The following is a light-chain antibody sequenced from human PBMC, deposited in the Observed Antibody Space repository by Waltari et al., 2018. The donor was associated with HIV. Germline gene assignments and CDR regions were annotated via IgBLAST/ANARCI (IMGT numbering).Light chain of an antibody. CDR3: NSRDSSGVV. Sequence: SSELTQDPAVSVALGQTVRITCRGDSRSSYFASWYQQKPRQAPLLVIYGKNNRPSGIPERFSVSTSGNTGSLTITGTQAEDEADYYCNSRDSSGVVFGGGTKLTVL. V-gene: IGLV3-19*01. CDR1: SRSSYF. J-gene: IGLJ2*01. CDR2: GKN.